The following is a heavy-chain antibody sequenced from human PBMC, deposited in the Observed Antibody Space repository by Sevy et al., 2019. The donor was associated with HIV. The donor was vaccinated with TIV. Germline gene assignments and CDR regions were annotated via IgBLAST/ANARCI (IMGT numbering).Heavy chain of an antibody. CDR3: AKSYDYLWGSYRQGWFDP. Sequence: SETLSLTCAVYGGSFNTYQWSWIRQPPGKGLEWIGEINHSGATNYSPSLKSRVTISADKSDNQFFLRLSSVTAADTAVYYCAKSYDYLWGSYRQGWFDPWGQGTLVTVSS. CDR1: GGSFNTYQ. J-gene: IGHJ5*02. V-gene: IGHV4-34*01. CDR2: INHSGAT. D-gene: IGHD3-16*02.